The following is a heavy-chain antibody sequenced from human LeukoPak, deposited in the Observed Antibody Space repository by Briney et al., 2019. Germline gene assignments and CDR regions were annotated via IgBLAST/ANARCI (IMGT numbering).Heavy chain of an antibody. J-gene: IGHJ4*02. V-gene: IGHV3-23*01. CDR1: GFTFGTYG. D-gene: IGHD3-3*01. CDR2: ISGSGGST. CDR3: AKGQQLRWLLDPFSH. Sequence: PGGSLRLSCAASGFTFGTYGMHWVRQAPGKGLEWVSAISGSGGSTYYADSVKGRFTISRDNSKNTLYLQMNSLRAEDTAVYYCAKGQQLRWLLDPFSHWGQGTLVTVSS.